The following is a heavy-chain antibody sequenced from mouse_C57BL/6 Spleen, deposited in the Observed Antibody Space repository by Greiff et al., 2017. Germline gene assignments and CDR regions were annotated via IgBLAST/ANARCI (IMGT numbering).Heavy chain of an antibody. V-gene: IGHV2-2*01. J-gene: IGHJ2*01. Sequence: QVQLQQPGPGLVQPSQSLSITCTVSGFSLTSYGVHWVRQSPGKGLEWLGVIWSGGSTDYNAAFISRLSISKDNSKSQVFFKMNSLQADDTAIYYCARNSPAYYSNGNYFDYWGQGTTLTVSS. CDR2: IWSGGST. D-gene: IGHD2-5*01. CDR3: ARNSPAYYSNGNYFDY. CDR1: GFSLTSYG.